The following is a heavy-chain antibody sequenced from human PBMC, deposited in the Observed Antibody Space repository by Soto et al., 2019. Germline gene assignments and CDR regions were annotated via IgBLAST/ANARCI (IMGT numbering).Heavy chain of an antibody. J-gene: IGHJ4*02. CDR3: AKYSVAGELFDD. V-gene: IGHV3-23*01. CDR2: ISGSGGST. Sequence: PGGSLRLSCAASGFTFSSYSMSWVRQAPGKGLEWVSAISGSGGSTYYADPVKGRFTISRDNSKNTLYLQMNSLRAEDTAVYYCAKYSVAGELFDDWGQGTLVTVSS. D-gene: IGHD6-19*01. CDR1: GFTFSSYS.